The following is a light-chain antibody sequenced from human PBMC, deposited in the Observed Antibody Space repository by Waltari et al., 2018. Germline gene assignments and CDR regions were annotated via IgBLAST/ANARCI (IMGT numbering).Light chain of an antibody. J-gene: IGKJ1*01. V-gene: IGKV3-20*01. Sequence: IMLTHSPATMSLSPGERATLSCRASQSISRYLAWYQQKPGQAPRLLIYGASTRATGIPDRFSGSGSGTDFSLTISGLEPEDSAVYYCQHHFRLPATFGQGTKVEIK. CDR1: QSISRY. CDR2: GAS. CDR3: QHHFRLPAT.